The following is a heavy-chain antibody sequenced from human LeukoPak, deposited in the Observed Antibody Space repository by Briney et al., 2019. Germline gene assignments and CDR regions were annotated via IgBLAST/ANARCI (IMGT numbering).Heavy chain of an antibody. CDR2: INHSGST. CDR3: ARGRGTADY. CDR1: GGSFSGYY. Sequence: SETLSLTCAVYGGSFSGYYWSWIRQPPGKGLEWIGEINHSGSTNYNPSLKSRVTISVDTSKNQFSLKLSSVTAADTAVYYCARGRGTADYWGQGTLVTVSS. D-gene: IGHD2-21*02. V-gene: IGHV4-34*01. J-gene: IGHJ4*02.